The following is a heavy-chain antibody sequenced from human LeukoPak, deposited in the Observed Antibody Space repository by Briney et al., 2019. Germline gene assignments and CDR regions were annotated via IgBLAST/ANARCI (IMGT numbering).Heavy chain of an antibody. V-gene: IGHV1-46*01. CDR3: ARDQSRDGYHGMFDY. CDR1: GYTFTNYY. Sequence: ASVKVSCKASGYTFTNYYMHWVRQAPGQGLEWMGIINPSGGSTNYAQKFQGRVTMTRDTSKNQFSLKLSSVTAADTAMYYCARDQSRDGYHGMFDYWGQGTLVTVSS. J-gene: IGHJ4*02. D-gene: IGHD5-24*01. CDR2: INPSGGST.